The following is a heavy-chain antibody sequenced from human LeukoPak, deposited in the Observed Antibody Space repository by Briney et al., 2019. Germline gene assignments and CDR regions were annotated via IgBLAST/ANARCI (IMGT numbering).Heavy chain of an antibody. Sequence: GGSLRLSCAASGFTFSSYSMSWVRQSPGKGLQWVSFISSGSNYIYYADSVKGRFTISRDNAKNSLYLQMNSLRAEDTAVYYCARVLPLLWFGESKSTDAFDIWGQGTMVTVSS. D-gene: IGHD3-10*01. CDR1: GFTFSSYS. V-gene: IGHV3-21*01. J-gene: IGHJ3*02. CDR2: ISSGSNYI. CDR3: ARVLPLLWFGESKSTDAFDI.